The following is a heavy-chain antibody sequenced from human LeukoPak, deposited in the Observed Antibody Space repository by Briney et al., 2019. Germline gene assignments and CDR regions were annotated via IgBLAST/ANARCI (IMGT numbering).Heavy chain of an antibody. CDR2: INHSGST. D-gene: IGHD2-2*02. V-gene: IGHV4-34*01. Sequence: SETLSLTCAVYGGSFSDYYWSWIRQPPGKGLEWIGEINHSGSTNYNPSLKSRVTISVDTSKNQFSLKLSSVTAADTAVYYCARGRPRYCSSTSCYKAFDIWGQGTMVTVSS. CDR1: GGSFSDYY. J-gene: IGHJ3*02. CDR3: ARGRPRYCSSTSCYKAFDI.